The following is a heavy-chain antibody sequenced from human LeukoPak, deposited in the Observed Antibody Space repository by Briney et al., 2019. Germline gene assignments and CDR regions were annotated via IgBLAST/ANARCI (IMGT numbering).Heavy chain of an antibody. V-gene: IGHV3-23*01. CDR1: GLTFSSYA. J-gene: IGHJ4*02. D-gene: IGHD6-19*01. Sequence: GGSLRLSCAASGLTFSSYAMSWVRQAPGKGLEWVSAISADGSTYYADSVKGRFTISRDNSKNTLYLQMNSLRAEDTAVYYCAQGGSENYFDYWGQGTLVTVSS. CDR3: AQGGSENYFDY. CDR2: ISADGST.